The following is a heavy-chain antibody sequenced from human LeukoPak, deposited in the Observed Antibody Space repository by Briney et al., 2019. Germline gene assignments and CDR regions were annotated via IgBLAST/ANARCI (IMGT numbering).Heavy chain of an antibody. Sequence: PSETLSLTCTVSGGSISSGSYYWSWIRQPAGKGLEWIGRIYTSGSTNYNPSLKSRVTISVDTSKNQFSLKLNSVTAADTAVYYCAREVTGTPNWFDPWGQGTLVTVSS. CDR1: GGSISSGSYY. CDR2: IYTSGST. V-gene: IGHV4-61*02. D-gene: IGHD1-7*01. CDR3: AREVTGTPNWFDP. J-gene: IGHJ5*02.